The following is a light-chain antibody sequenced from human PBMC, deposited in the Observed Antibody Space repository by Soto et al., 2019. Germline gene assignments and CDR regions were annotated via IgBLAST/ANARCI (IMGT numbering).Light chain of an antibody. CDR1: QDISNS. Sequence: DIQLTQSPSSLFASVGDRVTLSCQASQDISNSLNWYQQKPGKSPKLLIYNASNLETGVPSRFSGSGSGTDFTFTISSLQPEDIATYYCQHCDSLPLTVGQVTRLEIK. J-gene: IGKJ5*01. CDR2: NAS. CDR3: QHCDSLPLT. V-gene: IGKV1-33*01.